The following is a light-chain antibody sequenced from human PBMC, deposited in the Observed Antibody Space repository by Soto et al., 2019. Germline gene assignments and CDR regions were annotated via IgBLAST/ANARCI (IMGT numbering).Light chain of an antibody. CDR3: LQDYNYPRT. CDR2: DTS. J-gene: IGKJ1*01. V-gene: IGKV1-6*01. CDR1: QNISTD. Sequence: AIQMTQSPSSLSASVGDRATISCRASQNISTDLGWYQQKPGNAPKLLIYDTSILPTGVPARFSGSGSGTDFTLTISSLQAEDFATYYCLQDYNYPRTFGQGTKVEIK.